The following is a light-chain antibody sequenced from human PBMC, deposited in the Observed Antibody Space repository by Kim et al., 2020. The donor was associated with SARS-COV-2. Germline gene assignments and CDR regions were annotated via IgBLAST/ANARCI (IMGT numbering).Light chain of an antibody. CDR2: SDN. V-gene: IGLV3-21*04. CDR1: SIVTKT. CDR3: QVWDGNSDHVV. J-gene: IGLJ2*01. Sequence: SYELTQPPSVSLAPGQTATITCAGTSIVTKTVHWYQQRPGQAPVLVIHSDNDRPSGIPERFSGSNSGNAASLTISRVEAGDEADYYCQVWDGNSDHVVFGGGTQLTVL.